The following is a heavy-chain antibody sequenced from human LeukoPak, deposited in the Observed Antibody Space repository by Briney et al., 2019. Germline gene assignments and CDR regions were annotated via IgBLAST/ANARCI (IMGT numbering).Heavy chain of an antibody. CDR2: ISSSSDYI. J-gene: IGHJ5*02. Sequence: PGGSLRLSCTASGFTFSTYSMNWVRQAPGKGLEWVSSISSSSDYIYYADSLRGRFTISRDNAKDSLYLQMDRLRADDTAVYYCARDRAAADPWGQGTLVTVSS. V-gene: IGHV3-21*04. CDR1: GFTFSTYS. D-gene: IGHD6-13*01. CDR3: ARDRAAADP.